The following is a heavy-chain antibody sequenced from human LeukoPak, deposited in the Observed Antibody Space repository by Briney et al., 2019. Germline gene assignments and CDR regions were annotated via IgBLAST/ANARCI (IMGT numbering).Heavy chain of an antibody. CDR1: GFTFSIYW. D-gene: IGHD5-18*01. J-gene: IGHJ4*02. CDR3: ARDAPGNTALDY. Sequence: PGGSLRLSCAASGFTFSIYWMHWVRQPPGKGLVWVSRINSDGSSTSYADSVKGRFTISRDNAKNTLYLQMNSLRVEDTALYYCARDAPGNTALDYWGPGSLVTVSS. V-gene: IGHV3-74*01. CDR2: INSDGSST.